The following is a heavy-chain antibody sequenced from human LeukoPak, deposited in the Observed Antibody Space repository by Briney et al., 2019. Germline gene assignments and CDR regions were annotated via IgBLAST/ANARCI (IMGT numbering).Heavy chain of an antibody. V-gene: IGHV1-18*01. D-gene: IGHD3-3*01. Sequence: GASVKVSCKASGYTFTSYGISWVRQAPGQGLEWMGWISPYNGNTNYAQKVQGRVTMTTDTSTSTAYMELRSLRSDDTAVYYCARDPQPYYDFWSGTKNWFDRWGQGTLVTVSS. CDR3: ARDPQPYYDFWSGTKNWFDR. J-gene: IGHJ5*02. CDR2: ISPYNGNT. CDR1: GYTFTSYG.